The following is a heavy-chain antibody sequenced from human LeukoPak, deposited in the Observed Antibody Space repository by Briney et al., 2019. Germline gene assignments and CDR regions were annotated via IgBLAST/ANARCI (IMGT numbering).Heavy chain of an antibody. CDR1: GFTFSSYG. Sequence: GGSLRLSCAASGFTFSSYGMHWVRQAPGKGLEWVAVISYDGSNKYYADSVKGRFTIFRDNSKNTLYLQMNSLRAEDTAVYYCAKDLSMVATRYYFDYWGQGTLVTVSS. CDR2: ISYDGSNK. CDR3: AKDLSMVATRYYFDY. D-gene: IGHD5-12*01. J-gene: IGHJ4*02. V-gene: IGHV3-30*18.